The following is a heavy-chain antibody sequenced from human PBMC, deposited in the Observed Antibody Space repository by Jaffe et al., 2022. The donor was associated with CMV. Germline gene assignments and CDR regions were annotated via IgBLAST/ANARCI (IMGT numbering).Heavy chain of an antibody. J-gene: IGHJ5*02. CDR1: GFTFSSYE. Sequence: EVQLVESGGGLVQPGGSLRLSCAASGFTFSSYEMNWVRQAPGKGLEWVSYISSSGSTIYYADSVKGRFTISRDNAKNSLYLQMNSLRAEDTAVYYCARVLGIFRWFDPWGQGTLVTVSS. CDR2: ISSSGSTI. V-gene: IGHV3-48*03. D-gene: IGHD2-21*01. CDR3: ARVLGIFRWFDP.